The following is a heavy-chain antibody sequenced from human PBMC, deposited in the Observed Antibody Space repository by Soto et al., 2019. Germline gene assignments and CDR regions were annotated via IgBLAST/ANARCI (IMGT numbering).Heavy chain of an antibody. Sequence: QVQLVQSGAEVKKHVASVKVSCKASGYTFNGYYIHWVRQAPGQGLEWMGWISPDSGDTNCAQKVQGRLTITGDPSISTDYLELVRLSPDDTAVYLGARPLKSGGGYCCQGTLVTVSS. D-gene: IGHD3-10*01. J-gene: IGHJ4*02. V-gene: IGHV1-2*02. CDR3: ARPLKSGGGY. CDR2: ISPDSGDT. CDR1: GYTFNGYY.